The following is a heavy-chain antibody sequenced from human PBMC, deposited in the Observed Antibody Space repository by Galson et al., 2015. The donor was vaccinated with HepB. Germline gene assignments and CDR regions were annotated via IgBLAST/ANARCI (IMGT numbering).Heavy chain of an antibody. V-gene: IGHV5-51*01. J-gene: IGHJ5*02. CDR3: ARRGYCSSTSCDAWFDP. CDR1: GYSFTSYW. D-gene: IGHD2-2*01. Sequence: QSGAEVKKPGESLKISCKGSGYSFTSYWIGWVRQMPGKGLEWMGIIYPGDSDTRYSPSFQGQVTISADKSISTAYLQWSSLKASDTAMYYCARRGYCSSTSCDAWFDPCGQGTLVTVSS. CDR2: IYPGDSDT.